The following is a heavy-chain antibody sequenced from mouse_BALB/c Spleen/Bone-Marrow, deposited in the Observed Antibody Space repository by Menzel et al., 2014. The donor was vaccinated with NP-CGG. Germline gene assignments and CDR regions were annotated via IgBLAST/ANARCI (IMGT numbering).Heavy chain of an antibody. J-gene: IGHJ4*01. CDR2: INPSSGYT. CDR1: GYTFTTYT. V-gene: IGHV1-4*01. CDR3: ARVYGNYDAMDY. D-gene: IGHD2-1*01. Sequence: HVQLQQSGAELARPGASVKMSCRASGYTFTTYTMHWVKQRPGQGLEWIGYINPSSGYTYYNQKFKDKATLTADKSSSAAYLQLSSLTSEDSAVYYGARVYGNYDAMDYWGQGTSVTVSS.